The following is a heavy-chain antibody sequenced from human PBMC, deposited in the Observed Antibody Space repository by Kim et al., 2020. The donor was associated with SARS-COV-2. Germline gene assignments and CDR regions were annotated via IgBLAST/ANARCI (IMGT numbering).Heavy chain of an antibody. CDR3: ARGPEWGLP. V-gene: IGHV4-34*01. Sequence: SETLSLTCAVYGGSFSGYYWSWIRQPPGKGLEWIGEINHSGSTNYNPSLKSRVTISVDTSKNQFSLKLSSVTAADTAVYYCARGPEWGLPWGQGTLVTVSS. CDR1: GGSFSGYY. D-gene: IGHD1-26*01. J-gene: IGHJ5*02. CDR2: INHSGST.